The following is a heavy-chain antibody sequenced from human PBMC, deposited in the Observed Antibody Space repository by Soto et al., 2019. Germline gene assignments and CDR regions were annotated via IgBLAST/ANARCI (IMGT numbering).Heavy chain of an antibody. J-gene: IGHJ4*02. V-gene: IGHV1-69*08. CDR2: IIPILGIA. CDR3: ARDPSNDYYGSGRVDY. Sequence: QVQLVQSGAEVKKPGSSVKVSCKASGGTFSSYTISWVRQAPGQGLEWMGRIIPILGIANYAQKFQGRVTITADKSTSTAYMELSCLRSEDTAVYYCARDPSNDYYGSGRVDYWGQGTLVTVSS. D-gene: IGHD3-10*01. CDR1: GGTFSSYT.